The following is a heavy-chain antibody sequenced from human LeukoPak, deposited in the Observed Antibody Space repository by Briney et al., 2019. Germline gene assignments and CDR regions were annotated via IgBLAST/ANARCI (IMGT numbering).Heavy chain of an antibody. CDR2: IYYSGNT. J-gene: IGHJ6*02. V-gene: IGHV4-59*08. CDR3: ARVVVGATNFYYGMDV. D-gene: IGHD1-26*01. CDR1: GGSMYTYY. Sequence: SEILSLTCAVSGGSMYTYYWTWIRQPPGRGLEWIGNIYYSGNTNYNPSLKSRVTISVDTSKNQFSLRLSSVTAADTALYYCARVVVGATNFYYGMDVWGQGTTVTVSS.